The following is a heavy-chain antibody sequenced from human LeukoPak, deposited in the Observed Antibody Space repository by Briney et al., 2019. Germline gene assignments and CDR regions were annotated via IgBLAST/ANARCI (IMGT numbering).Heavy chain of an antibody. J-gene: IGHJ3*02. CDR2: INSDGSST. Sequence: GGSLRLSCAASGFTFSSYWMHWVRQAPGKGLVWVSRINSDGSSTSYADSVKGRFTISRDNAKNTLYLQMNSLRAEDTAVYYCYVVVTWGDAFDIWGQGTMVTVSS. CDR1: GFTFSSYW. D-gene: IGHD2-21*02. CDR3: YVVVTWGDAFDI. V-gene: IGHV3-74*01.